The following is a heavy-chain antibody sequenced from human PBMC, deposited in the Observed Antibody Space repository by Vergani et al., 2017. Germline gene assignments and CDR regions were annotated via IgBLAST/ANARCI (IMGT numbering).Heavy chain of an antibody. CDR1: GGSISSGGSY. D-gene: IGHD4-17*01. J-gene: IGHJ3*02. CDR2: IYYRGST. CDR3: ARGYGDYVGRHAFDI. V-gene: IGHV4-31*03. Sequence: QVQLQESGPGLVKPSQTLSLTCTVSGGSISSGGSYLSWIRQHPGKGLEWIGYIYYRGSTYYHPSLKGRVTISVDTSKDQFSLKLSSVTAADTAVYYCARGYGDYVGRHAFDIWGQGTMVTVSS.